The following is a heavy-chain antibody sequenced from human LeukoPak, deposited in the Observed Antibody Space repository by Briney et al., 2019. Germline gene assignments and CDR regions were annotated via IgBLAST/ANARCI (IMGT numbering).Heavy chain of an antibody. D-gene: IGHD3-22*01. CDR1: GGSFSGYY. CDR2: INHSGST. J-gene: IGHJ6*03. Sequence: SETLSLTCAVYGGSFSGYYWSWIRQPPGKGLEWIGEINHSGSTNYNPSLKSRVTISVDTSKNQFSLKLSSVTAADTAVYYCARGINYYDSSGYYPRYYYYMDVWGKGTTVTVSS. V-gene: IGHV4-34*01. CDR3: ARGINYYDSSGYYPRYYYYMDV.